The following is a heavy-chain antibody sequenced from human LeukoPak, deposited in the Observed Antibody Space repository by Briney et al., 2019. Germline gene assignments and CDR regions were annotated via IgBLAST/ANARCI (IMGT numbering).Heavy chain of an antibody. CDR1: GFTFSSHG. CDR2: ISYDGSNK. Sequence: GGSLRLSCAASGFTFSSHGMHWVRQAPGKGLEWVAVISYDGSNKYYADSVKGRFTISRDNSKNTLYLQMNSLRAEDTAVYYCAKEVRGVRALYGMDVWGQGTTVTVSS. CDR3: AKEVRGVRALYGMDV. J-gene: IGHJ6*02. D-gene: IGHD3-10*01. V-gene: IGHV3-30*18.